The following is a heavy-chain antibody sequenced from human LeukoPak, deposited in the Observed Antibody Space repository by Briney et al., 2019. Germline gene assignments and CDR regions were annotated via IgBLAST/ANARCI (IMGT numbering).Heavy chain of an antibody. J-gene: IGHJ4*02. CDR2: LYYSGTT. V-gene: IGHV4-59*01. CDR3: ARIEWELVFDY. D-gene: IGHD1-26*01. CDR1: GGSISNYY. Sequence: SETLSLTCTVSGGSISNYYWSWIRQPPGKGLEWIGYLYYSGTTNYNPSLKSRVTISIDTSKNQFSLKLSSVTAADTAVYYCARIEWELVFDYWGQGTLVTVSS.